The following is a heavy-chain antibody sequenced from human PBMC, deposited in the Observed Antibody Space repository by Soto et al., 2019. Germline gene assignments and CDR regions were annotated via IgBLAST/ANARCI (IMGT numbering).Heavy chain of an antibody. Sequence: SETLSLTCTLSSGSISSYYWSWIRQPPGKGLEWIGYIYYSGSTNYNPSLKSRVTISVDTSKNQFSLKLSSVTAADTAVYYCARAQLAPYYYYGMDVWGQGTTVTVSS. CDR1: SGSISSYY. J-gene: IGHJ6*02. CDR3: ARAQLAPYYYYGMDV. D-gene: IGHD6-13*01. V-gene: IGHV4-59*01. CDR2: IYYSGST.